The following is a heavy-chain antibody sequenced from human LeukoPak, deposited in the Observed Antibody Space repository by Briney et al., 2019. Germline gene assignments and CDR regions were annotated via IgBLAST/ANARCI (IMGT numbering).Heavy chain of an antibody. Sequence: ASVKVSCKASGYTFTSYAMHWVRQAPGQRLEWMGWINAGNGNTKYSQEFQGRVTITRGTSASTAYMELSSLRSEDMAVYYCARGHWNQDAFDIWGQGTMVTVSS. CDR1: GYTFTSYA. CDR3: ARGHWNQDAFDI. D-gene: IGHD1-1*01. J-gene: IGHJ3*02. CDR2: INAGNGNT. V-gene: IGHV1-3*03.